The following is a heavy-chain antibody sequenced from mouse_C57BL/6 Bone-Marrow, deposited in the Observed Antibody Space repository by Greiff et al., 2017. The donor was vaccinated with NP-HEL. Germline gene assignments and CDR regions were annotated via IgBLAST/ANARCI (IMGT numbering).Heavy chain of an antibody. D-gene: IGHD2-12*01. V-gene: IGHV5-16*01. J-gene: IGHJ4*01. CDR2: INYDGSST. CDR3: GGEGGIRRHTNAVDY. Sequence: EVKLMESEGGLVQPGSSMKLSCTTSGFTFSDYYMAWVRQVPEKGLDWVANINYDGSSTYYLDSLKSRFIISSDNAKNILFLQMSSLKSEDTATYYGGGEGGIRRHTNAVDYGGRGTAVTVTA. CDR1: GFTFSDYY.